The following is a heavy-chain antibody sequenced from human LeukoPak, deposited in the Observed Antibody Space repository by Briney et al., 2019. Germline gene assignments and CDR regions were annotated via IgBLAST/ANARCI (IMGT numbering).Heavy chain of an antibody. CDR3: ARGVIAAGGNDFDY. CDR2: TYYRSKWYN. CDR1: GDSVSSNSAG. D-gene: IGHD6-13*01. V-gene: IGHV6-1*01. Sequence: SQTLSLTCAISGDSVSSNSAGWNWIRQSPSRGLEWLGRTYYRSKWYNDDAVSVKSRITINPDTAKNQFSLQLNSVTAADTAVYYCARGVIAAGGNDFDYWGQGTLVTVSS. J-gene: IGHJ4*02.